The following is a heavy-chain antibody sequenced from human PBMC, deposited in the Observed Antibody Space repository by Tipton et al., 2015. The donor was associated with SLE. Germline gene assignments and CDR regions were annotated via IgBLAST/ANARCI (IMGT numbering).Heavy chain of an antibody. J-gene: IGHJ4*02. CDR3: ARGPLDFWSGLDC. V-gene: IGHV3-64*01. Sequence: SLRLSCAASGFTFSAYAMHWVRQVPGKGLEFVSAIKHNGDSTYYANSVKDRFTISRDNSKDMLYLQMGSLRAEDTAVYYCARGPLDFWSGLDCWGQGTLVSVSS. D-gene: IGHD3-3*01. CDR2: IKHNGDST. CDR1: GFTFSAYA.